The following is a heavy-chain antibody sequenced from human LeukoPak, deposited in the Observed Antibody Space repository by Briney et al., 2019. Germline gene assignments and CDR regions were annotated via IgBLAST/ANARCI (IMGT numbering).Heavy chain of an antibody. CDR2: INSDGSST. D-gene: IGHD1-7*01. CDR1: GFTFSQPW. J-gene: IGHJ5*02. V-gene: IGHV3-74*01. CDR3: ARDLGSYELRGIDL. Sequence: GGPLRLSCAGSGFTFSQPWMHWVRQAPGKGLVWVSRINSDGSSTTYGDSVKGRFTISRDNVKNVLYLQMHSLRAGDTAVYYCARDLGSYELRGIDLWGQGTLVTVSS.